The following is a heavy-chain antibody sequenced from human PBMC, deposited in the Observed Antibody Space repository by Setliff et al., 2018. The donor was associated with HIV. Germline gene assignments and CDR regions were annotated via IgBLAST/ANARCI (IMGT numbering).Heavy chain of an antibody. CDR2: VYYTGSS. CDR3: ARAAAGNTGPFDL. J-gene: IGHJ4*02. CDR1: GGSISSSSYY. V-gene: IGHV4-39*07. Sequence: PSETLSLTCIVSGGSISSSSYYWGWIRQPPGKGLEWIGTVYYTGSSYYNPSLNDRATISLDTSKNQFSLKLNSVTAADTAVYYCARAAAGNTGPFDLWGQGSPVTVSS. D-gene: IGHD4-17*01.